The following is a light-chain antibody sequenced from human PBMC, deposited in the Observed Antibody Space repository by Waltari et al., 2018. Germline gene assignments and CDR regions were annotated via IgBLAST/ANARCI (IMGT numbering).Light chain of an antibody. J-gene: IGKJ4*01. CDR3: QKHYNTPLT. CDR1: QSILYMSNNTNY. V-gene: IGKV4-1*01. Sequence: DIVLTQSPDSLAVSLGERATINCKSSQSILYMSNNTNYLAWYQQKPGQSPKLLINWASNRESGVPDRISGSGSGTDFNLTISSLQAEDVAVYFGQKHYNTPLTFGGGTKVEIK. CDR2: WAS.